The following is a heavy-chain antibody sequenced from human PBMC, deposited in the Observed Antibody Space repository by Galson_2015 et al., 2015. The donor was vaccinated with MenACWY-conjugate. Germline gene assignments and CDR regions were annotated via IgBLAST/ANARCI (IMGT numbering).Heavy chain of an antibody. CDR1: GFSVTDNC. D-gene: IGHD2-8*01. CDR2: VDRVGAT. V-gene: IGHV3-53*01. CDR3: SRGYDWCSYFRA. Sequence: SLRLSCAVSGFSVTDNCLSWLRQAPGKGPEWIAMVDRVGATIYADSVRGRFTVSRDNFKNTVILQMNSLRAEDTAVYRCSRGYDWCSYFRAWGQGAQVTVSS. J-gene: IGHJ5*02.